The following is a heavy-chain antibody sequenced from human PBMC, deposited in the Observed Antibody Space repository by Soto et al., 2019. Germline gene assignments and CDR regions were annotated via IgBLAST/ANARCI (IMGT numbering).Heavy chain of an antibody. V-gene: IGHV4-30-4*01. CDR3: ARGPSGDKVDS. J-gene: IGHJ4*02. CDR1: GGSISTVDYW. D-gene: IGHD7-27*01. Sequence: QVQLQESGPGLVKPSQTLSLTCTVSGGSISTVDYWWSWIRQSPDMGLEWIGHIYDGGRTYNNPYRESRVTMSVDTSKSQLSLTLSSVSAADTAVYYCARGPSGDKVDSWGQGTLVTVSS. CDR2: IYDGGRT.